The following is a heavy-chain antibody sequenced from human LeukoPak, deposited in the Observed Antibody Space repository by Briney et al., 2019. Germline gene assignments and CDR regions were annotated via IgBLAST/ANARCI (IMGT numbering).Heavy chain of an antibody. V-gene: IGHV1-46*01. CDR1: GYTFTSYY. J-gene: IGHJ4*02. CDR2: INPSGGST. CDR3: ARSIAVADDY. D-gene: IGHD6-19*01. Sequence: ASVKVSCKASGYTFTSYYMHWVRQAPGQGLEWMGIINPSGGSTSYAQKFQGRVTMTRDTSTSTVYTELSSLRSEDTAVFYCARSIAVADDYWGQGTLVTVSS.